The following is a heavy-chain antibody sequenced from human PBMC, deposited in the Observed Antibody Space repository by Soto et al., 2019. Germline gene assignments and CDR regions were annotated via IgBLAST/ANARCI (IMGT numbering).Heavy chain of an antibody. V-gene: IGHV3-30*03. Sequence: QVQLLESGGGVVQPGRSLRLSCAASGFTFMSYGMHWVRQAPGKGLEWVAVISYDGRTKYYADSVKGRFTISRDNSKNTLYVQMNSLRIKDTDVDYCAMCRRERWGYYSDYWGQGSLVTVFS. CDR2: ISYDGRTK. CDR1: GFTFMSYG. CDR3: AMCRRERWGYYSDY. D-gene: IGHD1-26*01. J-gene: IGHJ4*02.